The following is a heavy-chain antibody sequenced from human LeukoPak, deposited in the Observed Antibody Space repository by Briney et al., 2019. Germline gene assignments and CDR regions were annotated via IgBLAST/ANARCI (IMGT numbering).Heavy chain of an antibody. J-gene: IGHJ4*02. CDR2: IKQDGSEK. V-gene: IGHV3-7*01. Sequence: PGGSLRLSCAASGFTLSRHWMSWVRQAPGKGLEWVANIKQDGSEKYYVDSVKGRFTISRDNAKNSLYLQMNSLRAEDTAVYYCARTRVKVHSGGYGYWGQGTLVTVSS. CDR3: ARTRVKVHSGGYGY. CDR1: GFTLSRHW. D-gene: IGHD1-26*01.